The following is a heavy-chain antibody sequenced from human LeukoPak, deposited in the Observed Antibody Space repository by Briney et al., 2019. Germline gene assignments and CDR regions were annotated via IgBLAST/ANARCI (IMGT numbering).Heavy chain of an antibody. Sequence: GGSLRLSCAASGFTFSSYGIVWVRQAPGKGLEWVPGISPSGGTTYYVDSVKGRFTISRDNSKNTVYLQMSSLRVGDTAVYYCAKAQGYLDYWGQGTLATVSS. V-gene: IGHV3-23*01. CDR3: AKAQGYLDY. CDR2: ISPSGGTT. J-gene: IGHJ4*02. CDR1: GFTFSSYG.